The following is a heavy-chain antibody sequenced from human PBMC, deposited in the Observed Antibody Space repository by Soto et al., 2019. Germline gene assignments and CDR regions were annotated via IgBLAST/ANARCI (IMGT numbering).Heavy chain of an antibody. D-gene: IGHD2-15*01. V-gene: IGHV1-69*13. CDR2: IIPIFGTA. CDR1: GGTFSSYA. Sequence: GASVKVSCKASGGTFSSYAISWVRQAPGQGLEWMGGIIPIFGTANYAQKFQGRVTITADESTSTAYKELSSLRSEDTAVYYCARDLLLLGYFDYWGQGTLVTVSS. J-gene: IGHJ4*02. CDR3: ARDLLLLGYFDY.